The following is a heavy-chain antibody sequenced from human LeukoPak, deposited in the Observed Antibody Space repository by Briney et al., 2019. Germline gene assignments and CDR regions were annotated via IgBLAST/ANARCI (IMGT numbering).Heavy chain of an antibody. V-gene: IGHV3-48*03. D-gene: IGHD5-18*01. J-gene: IGHJ4*02. CDR1: RLSFSSFE. CDR2: ISSSGRTI. Sequence: GGSLRLSCAASRLSFSSFEMNWVRQAPGKGLEWVSYISSSGRTIYYADSVKGRFTISRDNAKNSLYLQVNSLRAEDTAVYYCARRGYTSGLDYWGQGTLVTVSS. CDR3: ARRGYTSGLDY.